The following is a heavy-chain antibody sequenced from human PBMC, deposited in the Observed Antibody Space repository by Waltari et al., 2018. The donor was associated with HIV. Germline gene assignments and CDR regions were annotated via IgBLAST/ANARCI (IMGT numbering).Heavy chain of an antibody. V-gene: IGHV4-34*01. D-gene: IGHD3-10*01. J-gene: IGHJ4*02. Sequence: QVQLQQWGAGLLKPSETLSLTCAVSGGSFGGYYWRCFRPPPGKGLEWIGEINHSGSTNYNPSLKSRVTIAVDTSKNQFSLKLSSVTAADTAVYYCARHVYYYGSGSYQPFDYWGQGTLVTVSS. CDR1: GGSFGGYY. CDR3: ARHVYYYGSGSYQPFDY. CDR2: INHSGST.